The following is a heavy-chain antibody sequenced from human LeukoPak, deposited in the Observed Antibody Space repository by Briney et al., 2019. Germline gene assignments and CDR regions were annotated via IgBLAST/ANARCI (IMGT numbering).Heavy chain of an antibody. Sequence: PSETLSLTCTVSGGSISSHFWTWIRQPPGKGLEWIGDIYSSGSTNYNPSLKSRVTISADTSKNQLSLNLRSVTAADTAVYYCARLGSCSSHRCLPDYWGQGTLVTVSS. CDR1: GGSISSHF. V-gene: IGHV4-4*09. CDR3: ARLGSCSSHRCLPDY. CDR2: IYSSGST. J-gene: IGHJ4*01. D-gene: IGHD2-2*01.